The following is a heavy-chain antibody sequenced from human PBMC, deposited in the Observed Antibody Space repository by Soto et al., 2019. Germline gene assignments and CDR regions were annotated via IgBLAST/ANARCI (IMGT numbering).Heavy chain of an antibody. CDR2: MYDTGST. J-gene: IGHJ4*02. D-gene: IGHD6-19*01. Sequence: SETLSLTCTVSGGSISRFYWTWIRQPPGKGLEWIGFMYDTGSTNYNSSLRSRVTISLDTSKNQFSLKLSSVTSADTAVYYCARAGGYSRGWYRWYFDYWGQGTRVTVSS. CDR1: GGSISRFY. CDR3: ARAGGYSRGWYRWYFDY. V-gene: IGHV4-59*01.